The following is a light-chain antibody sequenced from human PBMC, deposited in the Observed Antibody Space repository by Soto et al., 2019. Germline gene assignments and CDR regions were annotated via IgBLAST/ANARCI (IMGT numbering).Light chain of an antibody. CDR2: AGS. CDR1: QAINIY. CDR3: QKYDGAPLT. Sequence: DIQMTQSPSSLSASVGDRVTITCRAGQAINIYLAWYQQKPGKVPKLLISAGSTLQSGVPSRFSGSGSGTDFTLTISSLQPEDVATYYCQKYDGAPLTFGGGTKVEIK. V-gene: IGKV1-27*01. J-gene: IGKJ4*01.